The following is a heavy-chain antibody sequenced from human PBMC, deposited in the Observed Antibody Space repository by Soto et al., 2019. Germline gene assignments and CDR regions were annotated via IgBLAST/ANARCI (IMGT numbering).Heavy chain of an antibody. CDR2: FDPEDGET. CDR1: GYTLTELS. J-gene: IGHJ4*02. V-gene: IGHV1-24*01. CDR3: AADRGYSYAYFDY. Sequence: ASVKVSCKFSGYTLTELSMHWVRQAPGKGLEWMGGFDPEDGETIYAQKFQGRVTMTEDTSTDTAYMELSSLRSEDTAIYYCAADRGYSYAYFDYWGQGILVTVSS. D-gene: IGHD5-18*01.